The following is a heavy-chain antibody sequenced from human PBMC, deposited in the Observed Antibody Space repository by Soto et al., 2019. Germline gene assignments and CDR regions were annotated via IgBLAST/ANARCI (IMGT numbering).Heavy chain of an antibody. CDR1: GYTFTGYY. V-gene: IGHV1-2*04. D-gene: IGHD6-13*01. CDR2: INPNSGVT. Sequence: QVQLVQSGAEVKKPGASVKVSCKASGYTFTGYYMHWVRQAPGQGLEWMGWINPNSGVTNYAQKFQGWVNMTRDTSISTAYMELSRLRSDDTAVYYCARDLFDGDSSSPAIDYWGQGTLVTVSS. J-gene: IGHJ4*02. CDR3: ARDLFDGDSSSPAIDY.